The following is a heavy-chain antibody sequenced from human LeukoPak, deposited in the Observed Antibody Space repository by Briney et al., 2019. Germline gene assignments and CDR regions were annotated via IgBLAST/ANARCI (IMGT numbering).Heavy chain of an antibody. CDR3: ARDGMGGIKAFDI. V-gene: IGHV3-66*01. Sequence: GGSLRLSCAASGFTVSTIYMSWVRQAPGKGLEWVSVVYSGGSTYYADSVKGRFTISRDNSKNTLYLQMSSLRAEDTAVYYCARDGMGGIKAFDIWGQGTMVTVSS. CDR2: VYSGGST. J-gene: IGHJ3*02. CDR1: GFTVSTIY. D-gene: IGHD3-10*01.